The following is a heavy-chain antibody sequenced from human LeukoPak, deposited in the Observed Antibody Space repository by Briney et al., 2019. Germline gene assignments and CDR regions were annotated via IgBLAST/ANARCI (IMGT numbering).Heavy chain of an antibody. D-gene: IGHD3-10*01. Sequence: GGSLRLSCAASAFTFSNYWMSWVRQAPGKGLEWVANIKQDGSEKYYVDSVKGRFTISRDNAKTSLYLQMNSLRAEDTAVYYCARGALTMVRGVIAYYSYGMDVWGQGTTVTVS. CDR1: AFTFSNYW. V-gene: IGHV3-7*01. CDR3: ARGALTMVRGVIAYYSYGMDV. CDR2: IKQDGSEK. J-gene: IGHJ6*02.